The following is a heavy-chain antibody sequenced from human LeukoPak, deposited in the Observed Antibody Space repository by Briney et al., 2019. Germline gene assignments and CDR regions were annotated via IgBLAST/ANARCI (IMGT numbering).Heavy chain of an antibody. J-gene: IGHJ5*02. V-gene: IGHV1-69*13. CDR1: GGTFSSYA. CDR3: ARDALGYCSSTSCFGSWFDP. Sequence: GASVKVSCKASGGTFSSYAISWVRQAPGQGLEWMGGIIPIFGTANYAQKFQGRVTITADESTSTAYMELSSLRSEDTAVYYCARDALGYCSSTSCFGSWFDPWGQGTLVTASS. D-gene: IGHD2-2*01. CDR2: IIPIFGTA.